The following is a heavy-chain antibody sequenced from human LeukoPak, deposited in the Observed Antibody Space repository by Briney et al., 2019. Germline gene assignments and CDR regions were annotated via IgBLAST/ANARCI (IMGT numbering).Heavy chain of an antibody. J-gene: IGHJ4*02. V-gene: IGHV3-23*01. CDR2: ISGSGGGT. CDR1: GFTFSSYG. D-gene: IGHD4-23*01. CDR3: AKRSDYGGNRNYSDY. Sequence: GGSLRLSCAASGFTFSSYGMSWVRQAPGKGLEWVSAISGSGGGTYYADSVKGRFTISRDNSKNTLYLQMNSLRAEDTAVYYCAKRSDYGGNRNYSDYWGQGTPVTVSS.